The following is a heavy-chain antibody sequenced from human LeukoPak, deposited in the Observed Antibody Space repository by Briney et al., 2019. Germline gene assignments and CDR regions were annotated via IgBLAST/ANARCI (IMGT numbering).Heavy chain of an antibody. Sequence: SETLSLTCTVSGGSISSGGYYWSWIRQHPGKGLEWIAYIYYSGSTYYNPSLKSRVTISVDTSKNQFSLKLSSVTAADTAVYYCAREQDLTGYLTFDYWGQGTLVTVSS. CDR3: AREQDLTGYLTFDY. V-gene: IGHV4-31*03. J-gene: IGHJ4*02. CDR2: IYYSGST. D-gene: IGHD3-9*01. CDR1: GGSISSGGYY.